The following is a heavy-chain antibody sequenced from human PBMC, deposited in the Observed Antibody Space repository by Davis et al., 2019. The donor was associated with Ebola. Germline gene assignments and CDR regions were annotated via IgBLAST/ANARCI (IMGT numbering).Heavy chain of an antibody. CDR2: ISYDGSNK. CDR3: ARYCHYTDCSYFDC. V-gene: IGHV3-30-3*01. Sequence: PGGSLRLSCAVSRFTFSSYAMHWVRQAPGKGLEWVAVISYDGSNKYYADSVKGRFTISRDNSKNTLYLQMNSLRAEDTATYYCARYCHYTDCSYFDCWGQGTMVAVSS. J-gene: IGHJ4*02. D-gene: IGHD3-16*01. CDR1: RFTFSSYA.